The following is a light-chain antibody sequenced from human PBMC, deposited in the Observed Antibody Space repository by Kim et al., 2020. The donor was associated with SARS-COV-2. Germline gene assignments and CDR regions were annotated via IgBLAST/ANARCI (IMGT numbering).Light chain of an antibody. CDR1: SSDIGHYDY. Sequence: QSALTQPASVSGSPGQSITLSCTGTSSDIGHYDYVSWFQQHPGKAPKLIIYDVTKRPSGVSNRFSGSKSAYTASLTISGLQAEEEADYYCFSYTTIYTYVIGTGTKVTVL. CDR3: FSYTTIYTYV. J-gene: IGLJ1*01. V-gene: IGLV2-14*03. CDR2: DVT.